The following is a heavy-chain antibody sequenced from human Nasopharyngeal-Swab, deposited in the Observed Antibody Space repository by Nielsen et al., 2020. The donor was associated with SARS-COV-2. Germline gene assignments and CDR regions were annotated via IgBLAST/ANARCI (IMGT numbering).Heavy chain of an antibody. D-gene: IGHD6-13*01. CDR2: INTNTGNP. CDR3: AREAAAGIVYGMDV. CDR1: GYTFTSYA. V-gene: IGHV7-4-1*02. Sequence: ASVKVSCKASGYTFTSYAMNWVRQAPGQGLEWMGWINTNTGNPTYAQGFTGRFVFSLDTSVSTAYLQISSLKAEDTAVYYCAREAAAGIVYGMDVWGQGTTGTVSS. J-gene: IGHJ6*02.